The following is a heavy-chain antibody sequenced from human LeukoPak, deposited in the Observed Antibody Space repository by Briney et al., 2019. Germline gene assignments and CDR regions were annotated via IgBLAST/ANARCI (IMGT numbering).Heavy chain of an antibody. V-gene: IGHV3-53*01. CDR1: GFTVSSNY. J-gene: IGHJ4*02. CDR3: ASGKQQLVLGYFDY. Sequence: PGGSLRLSCAASGFTVSSNYMSWVRQAPGKGLEWVSVIYSGGSTYYADSVKGRFTISRDNSKNTLYLQMNSLRAEDTAVYYCASGKQQLVLGYFDYWGQGTLVTVSS. D-gene: IGHD6-13*01. CDR2: IYSGGST.